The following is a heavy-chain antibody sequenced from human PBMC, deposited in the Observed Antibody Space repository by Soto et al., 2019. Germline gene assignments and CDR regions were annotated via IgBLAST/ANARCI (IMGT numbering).Heavy chain of an antibody. CDR3: ARRIAAAGKNYMDV. V-gene: IGHV5-51*01. J-gene: IGHJ6*03. CDR2: IYPGDSDT. D-gene: IGHD6-13*01. Sequence: PGESLKISCKGSGYSFTSYWIVWVRQMPGKGLEWIGIIYPGDSDTRYSPSLQGQVTISADKSISTAYLQWSSLKASDTAMYYCARRIAAAGKNYMDVWGKGTTVTVSS. CDR1: GYSFTSYW.